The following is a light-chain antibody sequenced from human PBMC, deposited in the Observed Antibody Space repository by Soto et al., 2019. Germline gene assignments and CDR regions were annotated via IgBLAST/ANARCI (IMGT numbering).Light chain of an antibody. V-gene: IGLV1-40*01. J-gene: IGLJ1*01. CDR1: ISNLVPPYD. Sequence: QGLGALPPSVSGAPGGTFIISCSGSISNLVPPYDVNWFRQLPGTVPRLLIYGNNNRPSGVPDRFSGSKYGTSASLAITGLQAEEEADYYCKSYDSSLGGYVFGTGTKVTVL. CDR2: GNN. CDR3: KSYDSSLGGYV.